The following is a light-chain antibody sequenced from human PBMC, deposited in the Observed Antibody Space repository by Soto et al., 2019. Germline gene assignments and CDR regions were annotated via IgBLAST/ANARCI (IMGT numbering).Light chain of an antibody. Sequence: EIVLTQSPGTLSLSPGERATLSCRASQSVSNNYIAWYQQKPGQAPRLLIYGASSRATGMPDRFSGSGSGTYFTRTISRLEPEDFAVDYWQQYGSSPWTFGQGTKVEIK. CDR2: GAS. J-gene: IGKJ1*01. V-gene: IGKV3-20*01. CDR3: QQYGSSPWT. CDR1: QSVSNNY.